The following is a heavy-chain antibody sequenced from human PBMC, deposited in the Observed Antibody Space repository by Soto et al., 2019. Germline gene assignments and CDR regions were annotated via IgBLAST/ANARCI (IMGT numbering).Heavy chain of an antibody. CDR3: ARAFLRIVGARFGFDY. D-gene: IGHD1-26*01. J-gene: IGHJ4*02. CDR2: INAGNGNT. CDR1: GYTFTSYA. V-gene: IGHV1-3*01. Sequence: GASVKVSCKASGYTFTSYAMHWVRQAPGQRLEWMGWINAGNGNTKYSQKFQGRVTITRDTSASTAYMELSSLRSEDTAVYYCARAFLRIVGARFGFDYWGQGTLVTVSS.